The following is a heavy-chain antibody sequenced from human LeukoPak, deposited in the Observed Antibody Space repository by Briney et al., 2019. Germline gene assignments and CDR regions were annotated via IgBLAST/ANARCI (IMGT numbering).Heavy chain of an antibody. V-gene: IGHV4-59*08. CDR1: GGSISSYY. J-gene: IGHJ4*02. CDR3: ARRGYSGPLDY. D-gene: IGHD5-12*01. Sequence: SETLSLTCTVSGGSISSYYWNWIRQPPGKGLEWIGYIYYSGRTNYNPSLKSRVTISVDTSKNQFSLKLSSVTAADTAVYYCARRGYSGPLDYWAREPWSPSPQ. CDR2: IYYSGRT.